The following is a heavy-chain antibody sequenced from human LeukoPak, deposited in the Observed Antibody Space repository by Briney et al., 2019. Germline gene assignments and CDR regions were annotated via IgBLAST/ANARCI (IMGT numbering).Heavy chain of an antibody. CDR3: AKTRTNYYDSSGYSYYFDY. V-gene: IGHV3-30*18. CDR1: GFTFSDYG. D-gene: IGHD3-22*01. CDR2: ISYDGSNK. J-gene: IGHJ4*02. Sequence: GGSLRLSCAASGFTFSDYGMHWVRQAPGKGLEWVAVISYDGSNKLYADSVKGRFTISRDNSQNTLYLQMNSLRVEDTAVYYCAKTRTNYYDSSGYSYYFDYWGQGTLVTVSS.